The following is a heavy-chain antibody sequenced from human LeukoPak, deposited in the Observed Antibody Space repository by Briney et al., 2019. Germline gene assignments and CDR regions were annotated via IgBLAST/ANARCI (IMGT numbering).Heavy chain of an antibody. J-gene: IGHJ4*02. CDR3: AKAHSSGYYHPFPLFDY. D-gene: IGHD3-22*01. V-gene: IGHV3-33*06. Sequence: GRSLRLSCAASGFTFSSYGMHWVRQAPVKGLEWVAVIWYDGSNKYYADSVKGRFTISRDNSKNTLYLQMNSLRAEDTAVYYCAKAHSSGYYHPFPLFDYWGQGTVVTVSS. CDR1: GFTFSSYG. CDR2: IWYDGSNK.